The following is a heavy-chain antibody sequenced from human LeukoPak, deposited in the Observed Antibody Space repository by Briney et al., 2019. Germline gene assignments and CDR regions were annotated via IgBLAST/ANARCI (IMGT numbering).Heavy chain of an antibody. J-gene: IGHJ6*02. CDR3: AREGITIFLVNGMDV. V-gene: IGHV1-3*01. CDR1: GYTFTSYA. D-gene: IGHD3-9*01. CDR2: INAGNGNT. Sequence: ASVKVSCKASGYTFTSYAMHWVRQAPGQRLEWMGWINAGNGNTKYSQKFQGRVTITRDTSASTAYMELSSLRSEDTAVYYCAREGITIFLVNGMDVWGQGTTVTVSS.